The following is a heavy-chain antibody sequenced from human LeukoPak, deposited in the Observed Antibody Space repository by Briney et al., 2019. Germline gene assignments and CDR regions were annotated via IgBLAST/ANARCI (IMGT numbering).Heavy chain of an antibody. J-gene: IGHJ4*02. Sequence: PSETLSLTCAVYGGSFSGYYWSWIRQPPGKGLEWIGEINHSGSTNYNPSLKSRVTISVDTSKNQFSLKLSSVTAADTAAYYCARPGSSWPYYFDYWGQGTLVTVSS. CDR2: INHSGST. CDR1: GGSFSGYY. D-gene: IGHD6-13*01. V-gene: IGHV4-34*01. CDR3: ARPGSSWPYYFDY.